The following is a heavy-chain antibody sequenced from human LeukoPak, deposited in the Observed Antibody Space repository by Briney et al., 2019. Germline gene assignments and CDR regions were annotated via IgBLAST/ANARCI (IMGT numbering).Heavy chain of an antibody. Sequence: PGRSLRLSCAASGFTFRSYGMHWVRQAPGKGLEWVAVISYDGSNKYYADSVKGRFTISRDNSKNTLYLQMNSLRAEDTAVYYCAKEGGYYDILSNPYYFDYWGQGTLVTVSS. D-gene: IGHD3-9*01. CDR2: ISYDGSNK. V-gene: IGHV3-30*18. CDR1: GFTFRSYG. J-gene: IGHJ4*02. CDR3: AKEGGYYDILSNPYYFDY.